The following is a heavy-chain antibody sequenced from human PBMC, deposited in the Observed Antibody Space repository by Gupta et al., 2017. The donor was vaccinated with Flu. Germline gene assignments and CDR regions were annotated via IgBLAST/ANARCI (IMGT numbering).Heavy chain of an antibody. J-gene: IGHJ4*02. Sequence: RQPPGKVLECVEYIYYTGNINYTPSLRSRITRSFDTSKSQFSLRLTSVTAADTAVYYCARHRRIGGAGLVDYWGQGSLVAVSS. CDR3: ARHRRIGGAGLVDY. V-gene: IGHV4-61*07. D-gene: IGHD3-16*02. CDR2: IYYTGNI.